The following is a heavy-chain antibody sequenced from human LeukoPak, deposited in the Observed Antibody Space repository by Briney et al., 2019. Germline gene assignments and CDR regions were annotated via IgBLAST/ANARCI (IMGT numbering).Heavy chain of an antibody. D-gene: IGHD1-26*01. Sequence: PGGSLRLSCAASGFTFSSYELNWVRQTPGKGLEWVSYISSSGSSIYYADSVKGRFTISRDNAKNSLCLQMNSLRAEDTAVYYCARARAVGAPGVFEIWGQGTMVTVSS. CDR2: ISSSGSSI. V-gene: IGHV3-48*03. CDR1: GFTFSSYE. CDR3: ARARAVGAPGVFEI. J-gene: IGHJ3*02.